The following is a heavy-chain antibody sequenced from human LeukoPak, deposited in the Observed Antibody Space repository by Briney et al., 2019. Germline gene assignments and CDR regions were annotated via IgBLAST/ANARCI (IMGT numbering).Heavy chain of an antibody. D-gene: IGHD3-16*02. CDR2: IDHSGSS. CDR1: GYSISSGYY. CDR3: AGGPELSLYDY. V-gene: IGHV4-38-2*01. J-gene: IGHJ4*02. Sequence: SETLFLTCSVSGYSISSGYYWGWIRQPPGKGLEWTGSIDHSGSSYYNPSLKSRITLSVDTSKNQFSLKLSSVTAADTAVYYCAGGPELSLYDYWGKGTLVTVSS.